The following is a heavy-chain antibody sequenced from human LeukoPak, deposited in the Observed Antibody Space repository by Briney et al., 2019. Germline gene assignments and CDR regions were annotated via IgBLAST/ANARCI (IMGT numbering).Heavy chain of an antibody. CDR1: GFTFSSYW. D-gene: IGHD3-3*01. CDR3: ARDRDFWSGYPDY. Sequence: PGGSLRLSCAASGFTFSSYWMHWVRQAPGKGLVWVSRINSDGSSTSYADSVKGRFTISRDNAKNTLCLQMNSLRAEDTAVYYCARDRDFWSGYPDYWGQGTLVTVSS. CDR2: INSDGSST. J-gene: IGHJ4*02. V-gene: IGHV3-74*01.